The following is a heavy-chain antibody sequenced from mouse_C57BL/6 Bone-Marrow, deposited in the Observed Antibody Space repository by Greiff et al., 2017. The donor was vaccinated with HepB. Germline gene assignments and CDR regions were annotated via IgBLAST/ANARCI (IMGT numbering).Heavy chain of an antibody. Sequence: EVKLVESGGDLVKPGGSLKLSCAASGFTFSSYGMSWVRQTPDKRLEWVATISSGGSYTYYPDSVKGRFTISRDNAKNTLYLQMSSLKSEDTAMYYCARPGYYYGRGFAYWGQGTLVTVSA. V-gene: IGHV5-6*01. D-gene: IGHD1-1*01. CDR1: GFTFSSYG. J-gene: IGHJ3*01. CDR2: ISSGGSYT. CDR3: ARPGYYYGRGFAY.